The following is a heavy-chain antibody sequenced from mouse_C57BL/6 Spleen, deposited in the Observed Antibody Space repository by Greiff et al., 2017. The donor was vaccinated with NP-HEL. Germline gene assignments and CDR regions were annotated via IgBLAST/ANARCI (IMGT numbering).Heavy chain of an antibody. D-gene: IGHD2-4*01. J-gene: IGHJ2*01. CDR3: ARRPYDYDKGYYFDY. CDR2: IYPRSGNT. V-gene: IGHV1-81*01. Sequence: QVQLQQSGAELARPGASVKLSCKASGYTFTSYGISWVKQRTGQGLEWIGEIYPRSGNTYYNEKFKGKATLTADKSSSTAYMELRSLTSEDSAVYFCARRPYDYDKGYYFDYWGQGTTLTVSS. CDR1: GYTFTSYG.